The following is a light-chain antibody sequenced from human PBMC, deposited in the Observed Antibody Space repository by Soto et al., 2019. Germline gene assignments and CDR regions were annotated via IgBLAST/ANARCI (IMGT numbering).Light chain of an antibody. CDR3: EQYNNWPRT. CDR1: QSVSSN. V-gene: IGKV3-15*01. Sequence: EIVMTQSPATLSVSPGERASLSCRASQSVSSNLAWYQQKPGQAPRPLIYGPSTRATGIPARFSCSRAGTEVTLAISSLQSEDFAVYYCEQYNNWPRTFGQGTKVEIK. CDR2: GPS. J-gene: IGKJ1*01.